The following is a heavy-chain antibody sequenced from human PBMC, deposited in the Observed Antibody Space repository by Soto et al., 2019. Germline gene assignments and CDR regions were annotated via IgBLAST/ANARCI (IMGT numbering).Heavy chain of an antibody. D-gene: IGHD2-15*01. Sequence: GGSLRLSCGASGFTFSTYVIHWVRQAPDKGLEWVAVISYDSSNEFYADSVKGRFTISRDNSKNTLYLQMNNLRPDDTAVYYCASPYCSGGSCYHTEYFQHWGQGTLVTVSS. CDR1: GFTFSTYV. V-gene: IGHV3-30-3*01. CDR2: ISYDSSNE. CDR3: ASPYCSGGSCYHTEYFQH. J-gene: IGHJ1*01.